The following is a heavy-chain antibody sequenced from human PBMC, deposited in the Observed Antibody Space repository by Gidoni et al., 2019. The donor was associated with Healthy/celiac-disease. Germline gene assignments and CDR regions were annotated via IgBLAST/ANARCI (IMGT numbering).Heavy chain of an antibody. CDR1: GFTFSSYG. V-gene: IGHV3-33*01. J-gene: IGHJ4*02. CDR2: IWYDGSNK. D-gene: IGHD1-26*01. Sequence: QVQLVESGGGVVQPGRSLRLSCAASGFTFSSYGLHWVRQAPGKGLGWVAVIWYDGSNKYYADSVKGRFTISRDNSKNTLYLQMNSLRAEDTAVYYCARGAGMSGSYSLPLDYWGQGTLVTVSS. CDR3: ARGAGMSGSYSLPLDY.